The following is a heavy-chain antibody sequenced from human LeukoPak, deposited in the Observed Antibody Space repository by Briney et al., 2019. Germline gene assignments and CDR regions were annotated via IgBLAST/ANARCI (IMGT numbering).Heavy chain of an antibody. D-gene: IGHD1/OR15-1a*01. V-gene: IGHV3-72*01. CDR1: GFKFIDHY. J-gene: IGHJ6*02. CDR2: SRNKASSYTT. CDR3: GRIAINANNGMDV. Sequence: GGSHRLSPADSGFKFIDHYIDSVRQAPGEGLEWVGRSRNKASSYTTEYASCVEGRFTISRDVSESSLYLQMSRLRTGESTMEYCGRIAINANNGMDVWGQGTTVTVSS.